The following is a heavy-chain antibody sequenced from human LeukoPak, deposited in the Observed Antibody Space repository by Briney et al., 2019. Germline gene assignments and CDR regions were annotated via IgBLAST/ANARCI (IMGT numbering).Heavy chain of an antibody. CDR1: GFSFSNYW. CDR3: AKGPNYFDS. Sequence: GGSLRLSCAASGFSFSNYWMHWVRQAPGKGLVWVTRMNSDGSATYYADSVQGRFTISRDNAKNTLYLQMNSLRAEDTAMCFCAKGPNYFDSSGQGTLVTVSS. J-gene: IGHJ4*02. V-gene: IGHV3-74*01. CDR2: MNSDGSAT.